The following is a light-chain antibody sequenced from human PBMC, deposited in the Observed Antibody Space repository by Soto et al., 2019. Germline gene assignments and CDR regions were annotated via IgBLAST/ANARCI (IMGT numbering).Light chain of an antibody. CDR3: SSSTSSSPLFV. V-gene: IGLV2-14*01. CDR2: DVS. CDR1: SSDVGGYNY. Sequence: QSVLTQPASVSGSPGQSITISCTGTSSDVGGYNYVSWYQQHPGKAPKLMIYDVSNRPSGVSNRFSGSKSGNTASLTISGLQAEDEADYYCSSSTSSSPLFVFGTGTKVTVL. J-gene: IGLJ1*01.